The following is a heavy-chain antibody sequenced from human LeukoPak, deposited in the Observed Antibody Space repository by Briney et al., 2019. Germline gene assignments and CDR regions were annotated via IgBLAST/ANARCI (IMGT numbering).Heavy chain of an antibody. CDR3: AKESVSSSSWYGWFDP. CDR2: ISYDGSNK. V-gene: IGHV3-30*04. Sequence: GGSLRLSCAASGFSFSLYSMHWVRQAPGKGLEWVAVISYDGSNKYYADSAEGRFIISRDNSKNTLFLQMNSLRAEDTAVYYCAKESVSSSSWYGWFDPWGQGTLVTVSS. CDR1: GFSFSLYS. J-gene: IGHJ5*02. D-gene: IGHD6-13*01.